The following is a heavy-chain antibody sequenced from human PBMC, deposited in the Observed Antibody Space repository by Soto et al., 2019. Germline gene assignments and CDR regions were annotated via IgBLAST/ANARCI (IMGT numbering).Heavy chain of an antibody. J-gene: IGHJ4*02. Sequence: PGGSLRLSCAASGFTFSDYYMSWIRQAPGKGLEWVSYIGPSSSYTNYADSVKGRFTISRDNAKNSLYLQMNSLRAEDTAVYYCARVVRLMLYSDYWGQGTTVTVYS. D-gene: IGHD2-8*01. CDR3: ARVVRLMLYSDY. V-gene: IGHV3-11*06. CDR2: IGPSSSYT. CDR1: GFTFSDYY.